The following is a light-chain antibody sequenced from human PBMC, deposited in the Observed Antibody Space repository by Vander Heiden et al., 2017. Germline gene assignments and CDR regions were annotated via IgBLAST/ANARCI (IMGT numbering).Light chain of an antibody. V-gene: IGKV3-15*01. CDR2: GAS. CDR3: QQYNNWPRA. Sequence: EILMTHPPSTLSVSPGATATLSCRASQSVSSNLAWYQQKPGQAPRLLIYGASTRATGIPARFSGSGSGTEFTLTISSLQSEDFAVYYCQQYNNWPRAFGQGTKVEIK. CDR1: QSVSSN. J-gene: IGKJ1*01.